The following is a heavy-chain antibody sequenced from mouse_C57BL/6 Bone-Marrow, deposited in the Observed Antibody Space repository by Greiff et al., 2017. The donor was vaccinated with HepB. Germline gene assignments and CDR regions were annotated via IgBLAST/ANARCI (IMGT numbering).Heavy chain of an antibody. CDR2: IDPSDSYT. CDR1: GYTFTSYW. J-gene: IGHJ1*03. D-gene: IGHD1-1*01. CDR3: ARKGTVVAFRYFDV. V-gene: IGHV1-69*01. Sequence: QVQLQQPGAELVMPGASVKLSCKASGYTFTSYWMHWVKQRPGQGLEWIGEIDPSDSYTNYNQKFKGKSTLTVDKSSSTAYMQLSSLTSEDSAVYYCARKGTVVAFRYFDVLGTGTTVTVSS.